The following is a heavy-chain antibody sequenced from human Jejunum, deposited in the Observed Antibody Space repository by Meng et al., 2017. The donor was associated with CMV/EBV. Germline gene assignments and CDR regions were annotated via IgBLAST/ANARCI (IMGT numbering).Heavy chain of an antibody. CDR2: FYSSDTY. V-gene: IGHV4-4*07. CDR3: ACDDNKRGWFRFES. Sequence: VHLQDPGPGLLKPSVNLSLTCTVSGGCISNRYWSLVRQPPGKGLEWIGRFYSSDTYNYHPSLYRRLNMSLDTYKYQFSLNLSLVTAADTAIYYCACDDNKRGWFRFESWGQGTLVTVSS. D-gene: IGHD6-19*01. J-gene: IGHJ4*02. CDR1: GGCISNRY.